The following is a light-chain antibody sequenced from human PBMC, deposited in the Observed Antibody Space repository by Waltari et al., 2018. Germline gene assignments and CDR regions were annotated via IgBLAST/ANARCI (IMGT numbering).Light chain of an antibody. CDR1: QSVLYSSNNKNY. CDR2: WAS. J-gene: IGKJ1*01. V-gene: IGKV4-1*01. CDR3: QQYYSIWT. Sequence: DIVMTQSTDSLAVSLGERAPIHCQSSQSVLYSSNNKNYLAWYQQKPGQPPKLLIYWASTRESGVPDRFSGSGSGTDFTLTISSLQAEDVAVYYCQQYYSIWTFGQGTKVEIK.